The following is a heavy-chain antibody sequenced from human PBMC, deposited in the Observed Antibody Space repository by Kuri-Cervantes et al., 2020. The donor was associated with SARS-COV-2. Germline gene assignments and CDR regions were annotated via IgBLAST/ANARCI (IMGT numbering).Heavy chain of an antibody. J-gene: IGHJ4*02. D-gene: IGHD4-17*01. CDR2: ISGSGTGA. Sequence: GESLKISCAASGFSFSSYAMSWVRQAPGKGLEWVSVISGSGTGAYYADSVKGRFTISRDNAKNLLYLQMNSLRAEDTALYYCARDLSQYGDPGFDFWGQGTLVTVSS. CDR3: ARDLSQYGDPGFDF. CDR1: GFSFSSYA. V-gene: IGHV3-23*01.